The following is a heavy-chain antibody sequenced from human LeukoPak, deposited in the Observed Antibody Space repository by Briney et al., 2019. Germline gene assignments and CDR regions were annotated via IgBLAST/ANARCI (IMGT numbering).Heavy chain of an antibody. CDR1: GGSFSGYY. J-gene: IGHJ4*02. V-gene: IGHV4-34*01. D-gene: IGHD4-17*01. Sequence: SETLSLTCAVYGGSFSGYYWSWIRQPPGKGLEWIGEINHSGSTNYNPSLKSRVTMSVDTSKNQFSLKLSSVTAADTAVYYCARGYYGDSSYFDYWGQGTLVTVSS. CDR2: INHSGST. CDR3: ARGYYGDSSYFDY.